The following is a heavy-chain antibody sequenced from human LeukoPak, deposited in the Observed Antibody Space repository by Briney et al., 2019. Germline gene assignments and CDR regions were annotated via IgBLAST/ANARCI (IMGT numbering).Heavy chain of an antibody. V-gene: IGHV4-34*01. J-gene: IGHJ4*02. CDR1: GGSFSGYY. CDR2: INHSGST. D-gene: IGHD3-10*01. CDR3: ARVSVGAPDY. Sequence: SETLSLTCAVYGGSFSGYYWSWIRQPPGKGLEWIGEINHSGSTYYNPSLKSRVTISVDTSKNQFSLKLSSVTAADTAVYYCARVSVGAPDYWGQGTLVTVPS.